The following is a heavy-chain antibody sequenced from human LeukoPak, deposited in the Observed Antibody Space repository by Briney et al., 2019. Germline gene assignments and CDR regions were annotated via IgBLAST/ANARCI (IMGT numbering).Heavy chain of an antibody. J-gene: IGHJ4*02. CDR2: IYHRGST. D-gene: IGHD6-19*01. CDR1: GDSVSSGSSY. CDR3: ARGSAWYFVY. Sequence: SETLSLTCTVSGDSVSSGSSYWSWIRQPPGEGLQWLGYIYHRGSTNYNPSLKSRVTISVDTSKNQFSLKLSSVTTADTAVYYCARGSAWYFVYWGQGTLVTVSS. V-gene: IGHV4-61*01.